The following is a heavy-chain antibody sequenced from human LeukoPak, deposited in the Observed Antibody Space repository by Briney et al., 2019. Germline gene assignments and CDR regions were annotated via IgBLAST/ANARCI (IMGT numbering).Heavy chain of an antibody. V-gene: IGHV1-46*01. CDR2: INPSGDST. CDR3: ARDPRFGSSWYFEY. D-gene: IGHD6-13*01. Sequence: ASVKVSCKASGYTFTDYYTHWVRQAPGQGLEWMGIINPSGDSTTYAQKFQGRVTMTRDTSTSTVYMELTSLRSEDTAVYYCARDPRFGSSWYFEYWGQGTLVTVSS. J-gene: IGHJ4*02. CDR1: GYTFTDYY.